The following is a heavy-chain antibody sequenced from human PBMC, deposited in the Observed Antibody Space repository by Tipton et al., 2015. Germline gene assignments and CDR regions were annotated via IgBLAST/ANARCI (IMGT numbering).Heavy chain of an antibody. Sequence: LRLSCSVSGSSVTSNNYFWSWIRQPPGKGLEWIGYIFHSGSTSYNPSLRSRVFISIDTSKNQFSLKLNSVTAADTAVYYCARGGAGYYYDSSGYLSWGQGTLVTVSS. CDR2: IFHSGST. CDR1: GSSVTSNNYF. V-gene: IGHV4-61*01. J-gene: IGHJ5*02. D-gene: IGHD3-22*01. CDR3: ARGGAGYYYDSSGYLS.